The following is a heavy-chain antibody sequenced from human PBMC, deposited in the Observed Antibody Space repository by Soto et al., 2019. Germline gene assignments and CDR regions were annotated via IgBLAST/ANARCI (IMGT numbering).Heavy chain of an antibody. J-gene: IGHJ4*02. CDR2: INQDGSER. Sequence: PGGSLRLSCAASGFSFSNYWMDWVRQAPGKGLEWVASINQDGSERYYVDSVKGRFTISRDNVKNSLYLQMSSLTAEDSALYYCTRALDFWGQGTLVTVSS. CDR3: TRALDF. V-gene: IGHV3-7*01. CDR1: GFSFSNYW.